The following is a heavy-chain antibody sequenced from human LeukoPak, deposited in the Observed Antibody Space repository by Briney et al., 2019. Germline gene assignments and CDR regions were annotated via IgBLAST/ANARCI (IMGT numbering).Heavy chain of an antibody. Sequence: GGSLRLSCAASGFTFSSYAMHWVRQAPGKGLEWVAVISYDGSNKYYADSVKGRFTISRDNSRNTVYVQMNSLTPEDTAVYYCVKGLDYSSSQMDSWSQGTLVTVSS. CDR1: GFTFSSYA. J-gene: IGHJ4*02. D-gene: IGHD6-6*01. CDR2: ISYDGSNK. V-gene: IGHV3-30*14. CDR3: VKGLDYSSSQMDS.